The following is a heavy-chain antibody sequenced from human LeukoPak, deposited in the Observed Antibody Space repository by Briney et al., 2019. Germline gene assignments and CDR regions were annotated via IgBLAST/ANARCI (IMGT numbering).Heavy chain of an antibody. V-gene: IGHV3-30*04. CDR2: KAFDGSDE. CDR1: GFLFSSYA. J-gene: IGHJ4*02. CDR3: AKSLRTRIYYFDY. Sequence: GRSLRLSCAASGFLFSSYAMHWVRQAPGKGLEWAAVKAFDGSDEYYADSVKGRFTISRDNSKNTLYLQMNSLRGEDTAVYYCAKSLRTRIYYFDYWGQGTLVTVSS. D-gene: IGHD1-7*01.